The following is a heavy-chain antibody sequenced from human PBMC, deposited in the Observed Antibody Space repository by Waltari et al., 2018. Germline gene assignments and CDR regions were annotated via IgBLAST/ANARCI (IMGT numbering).Heavy chain of an antibody. J-gene: IGHJ4*02. CDR2: IYHSGST. D-gene: IGHD2-2*01. CDR3: ARRPAGEFDY. V-gene: IGHV4-38-2*01. Sequence: QVQLQESGPGLVTPSETLSLTCAVSGYSLSSGYYWGWIRQPPGKGLEWIGSIYHSGSTYYNPSLKSRVTISVDTSKNQFSLKLSSVTAADTAVYYCARRPAGEFDYWGQGTLVTVSS. CDR1: GYSLSSGYY.